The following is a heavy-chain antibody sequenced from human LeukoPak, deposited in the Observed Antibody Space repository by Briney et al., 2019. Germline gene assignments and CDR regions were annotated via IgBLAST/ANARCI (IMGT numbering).Heavy chain of an antibody. D-gene: IGHD2-21*02. CDR2: IYNTGSS. Sequence: PSETLSLTCTVSSGSISGYYLTWIRQPAGKGLEWIGRIYNTGSSTYKPSLKSRVTMSVDTSKKHFSLKLSSVTAADTAVYYCARAVTGDALDIWGQGTMVIVSS. J-gene: IGHJ3*02. V-gene: IGHV4-4*07. CDR3: ARAVTGDALDI. CDR1: SGSISGYY.